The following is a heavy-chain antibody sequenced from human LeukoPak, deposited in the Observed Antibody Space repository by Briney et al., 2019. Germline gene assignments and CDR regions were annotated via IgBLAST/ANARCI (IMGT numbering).Heavy chain of an antibody. CDR1: GLTFSSYD. CDR3: ARGTLGAWGW. D-gene: IGHD6-19*01. J-gene: IGHJ4*02. Sequence: YPGGSLRLSCAVFGLTFSSYDMNCVRQAPGKGLEWVSSISSSSNYIHYADSVKGRFTISRDNAKNSLYLQMNSLRAEDTAVYFCARGTLGAWGWWGQGTLVTVSA. V-gene: IGHV3-21*01. CDR2: ISSSSNYI.